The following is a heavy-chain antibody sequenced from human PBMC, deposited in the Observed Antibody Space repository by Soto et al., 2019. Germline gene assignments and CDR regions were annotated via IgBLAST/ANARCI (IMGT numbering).Heavy chain of an antibody. CDR1: AYSFTSYW. CDR3: ARDKGKGVVRYFDWLTAADY. V-gene: IGHV5-51*01. CDR2: IYPGDSDT. D-gene: IGHD3-9*01. Sequence: GESLKISCKGSAYSFTSYWIGWVRQMPGKGLEWMGIIYPGDSDTRYSPSFQGQVTISADKSISTAYLQWSSLKASDTAVYYCARDKGKGVVRYFDWLTAADYWGQGTLVTVSS. J-gene: IGHJ4*02.